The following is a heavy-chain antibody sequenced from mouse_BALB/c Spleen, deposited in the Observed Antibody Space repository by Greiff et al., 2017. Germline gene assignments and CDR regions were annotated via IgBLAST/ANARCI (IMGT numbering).Heavy chain of an antibody. Sequence: EVNLVESGGGLVKPGGSLKLSCAASGFTFSSYAMSWVRQTPEKRLEWVATISSGGSYTYYPDSVKGRFTISRDNAKNTLYLQMSSLRSEDTAMYYCARGITTVVVGDYFDYWGQGTTLTVSS. CDR3: ARGITTVVVGDYFDY. J-gene: IGHJ2*01. V-gene: IGHV5-9-3*01. CDR1: GFTFSSYA. CDR2: ISSGGSYT. D-gene: IGHD1-1*01.